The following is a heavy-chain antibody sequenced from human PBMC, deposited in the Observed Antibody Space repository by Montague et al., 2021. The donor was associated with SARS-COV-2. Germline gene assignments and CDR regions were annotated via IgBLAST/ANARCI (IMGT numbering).Heavy chain of an antibody. Sequence: SLRLSCAASGFSFGYSVHCVRQAPGKGREGVALISNDGSNKHYADSAKGRFTISRDNSKSTLYLQVNSLRAEDTAVYYCDRERGSCHDGGYFDYWGQGSLVTVSS. V-gene: IGHV3-30*04. J-gene: IGHJ4*02. CDR1: GFSFGYS. D-gene: IGHD2-2*01. CDR3: DRERGSCHDGGYFDY. CDR2: ISNDGSNK.